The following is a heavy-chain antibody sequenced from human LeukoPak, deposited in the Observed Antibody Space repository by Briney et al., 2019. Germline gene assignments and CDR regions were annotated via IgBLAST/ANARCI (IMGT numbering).Heavy chain of an antibody. CDR3: ARDPADVSSSWYEGENWFDP. Sequence: GASVKVSCKASGYTFTSYGISWVRQAPGQGLEWMGWISAYNGNTNYPQKFQGRVTMTTDTATSTAYMELRSLRSDDTAVYYCARDPADVSSSWYEGENWFDPWGQGTLVTGSS. V-gene: IGHV1-18*01. CDR1: GYTFTSYG. D-gene: IGHD6-13*01. J-gene: IGHJ5*02. CDR2: ISAYNGNT.